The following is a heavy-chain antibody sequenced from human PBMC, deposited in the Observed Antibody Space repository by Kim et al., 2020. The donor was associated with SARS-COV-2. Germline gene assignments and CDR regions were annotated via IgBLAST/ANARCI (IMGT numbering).Heavy chain of an antibody. CDR2: I. Sequence: IYYTPSLMSRFTISVDTSKNQFSLKLTSVTAADTAVYYCARQWAEARCFAPWGQGTLVTVSS. CDR3: ARQWAEARCFAP. V-gene: IGHV4-39*01. J-gene: IGHJ5*02. D-gene: IGHD6-6*01.